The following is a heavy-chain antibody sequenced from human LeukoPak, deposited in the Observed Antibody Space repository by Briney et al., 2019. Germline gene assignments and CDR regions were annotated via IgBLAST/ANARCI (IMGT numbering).Heavy chain of an antibody. Sequence: PGGSLRLSCAASGFTFSSYAMSWVRQAPGKGLEWVSAISGSGGSTYYADSVKGRFTISRDNSKNTLYLQMNSLRAEDTAVYYCAKGYYDFWSGYPPAEYFQHWGQGTLVTVSS. CDR3: AKGYYDFWSGYPPAEYFQH. D-gene: IGHD3-3*01. CDR1: GFTFSSYA. J-gene: IGHJ1*01. V-gene: IGHV3-23*01. CDR2: ISGSGGST.